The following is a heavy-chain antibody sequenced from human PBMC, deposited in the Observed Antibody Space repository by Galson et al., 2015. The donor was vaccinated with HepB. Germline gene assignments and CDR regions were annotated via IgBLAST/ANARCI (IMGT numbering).Heavy chain of an antibody. V-gene: IGHV3-33*06. CDR3: AKDEAAAGTLYYFDY. CDR2: IWYDGSNK. J-gene: IGHJ4*02. CDR1: GFTFSSYG. D-gene: IGHD6-13*01. Sequence: SLRLSCAASGFTFSSYGMHWVRQAPGKGLEWVAVIWYDGSNKYYADSVKGRFTISRDNSKNTLYLQMNSLRAEDTAVYYCAKDEAAAGTLYYFDYWGQGTLVTVSS.